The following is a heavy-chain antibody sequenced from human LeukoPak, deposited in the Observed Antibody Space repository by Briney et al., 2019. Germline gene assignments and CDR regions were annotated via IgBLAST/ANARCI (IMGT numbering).Heavy chain of an antibody. CDR3: ARGLSHYYGSGSYRSYYYYYMDV. J-gene: IGHJ6*03. D-gene: IGHD3-10*01. V-gene: IGHV4-34*01. CDR1: GGSISRYY. Sequence: SETLSLTCTVSGGSISRYYWSWIRQPPGKGLEWIGEINHSGSTNYNPSLKSRVTISVDTPKNQFSLKLSSVTAADTAVYYCARGLSHYYGSGSYRSYYYYYMDVWGKGTTVTVSS. CDR2: INHSGST.